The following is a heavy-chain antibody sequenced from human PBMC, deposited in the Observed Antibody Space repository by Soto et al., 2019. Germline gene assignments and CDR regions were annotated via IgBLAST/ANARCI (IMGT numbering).Heavy chain of an antibody. CDR2: ISYDGSNE. J-gene: IGHJ5*01. CDR3: ARDPSTDYGDYSSASIYGFDF. V-gene: IGHV3-30*03. D-gene: IGHD4-17*01. Sequence: GGSLRLSCAASGFTFSSYGMHWVRQAPGKGLEWVAVISYDGSNEYYEDSVKGRFTISRDNSKNTLYLQMNSLRAEDTAVYYSARDPSTDYGDYSSASIYGFDFGGQGTLVTVSS. CDR1: GFTFSSYG.